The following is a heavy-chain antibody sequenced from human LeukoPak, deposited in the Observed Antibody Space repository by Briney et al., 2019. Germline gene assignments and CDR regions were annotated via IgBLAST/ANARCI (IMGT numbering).Heavy chain of an antibody. CDR3: AKSSGWSYYYGMDV. CDR2: MNPNSGNT. V-gene: IGHV1-8*01. CDR1: GYTFTSYD. Sequence: VASVKVSCKASGYTFTSYDINWVRQATGQGLEWMGWMNPNSGNTGYAQKFQGRVTMTRNTSISTAYMELSSLRSEDTAVYYCAKSSGWSYYYGMDVWGQGTTATVSS. J-gene: IGHJ6*02. D-gene: IGHD6-19*01.